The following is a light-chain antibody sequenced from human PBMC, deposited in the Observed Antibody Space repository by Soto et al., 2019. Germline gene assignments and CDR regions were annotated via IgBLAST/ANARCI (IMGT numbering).Light chain of an antibody. CDR3: QHYNSYPFT. CDR2: GAS. J-gene: IGKJ3*01. Sequence: DIQMTQSPSSLSASVGDRVTITCRASQGISNHLAWFQQKPGKAPKSLIYGASNLQSGVPSKFSGSGSGTAFTLTISSLQPEDFATYYCQHYNSYPFTFGPGTKVDIK. V-gene: IGKV1-16*02. CDR1: QGISNH.